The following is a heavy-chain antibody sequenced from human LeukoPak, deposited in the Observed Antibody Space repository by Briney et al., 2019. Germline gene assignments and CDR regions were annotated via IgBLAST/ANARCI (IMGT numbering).Heavy chain of an antibody. CDR2: ISDRGDTI. J-gene: IGHJ4*02. CDR1: GFTFSNYY. CDR3: ARLKAGN. Sequence: GGSLRLSCATSGFTFSNYYMSWIRQAPGKGLEGVSFISDRGDTIYYADSVKGRCTISRDNAKNSLSLQVDSLRVEDTAVYYCARLKAGNWGPGTLVTVSS. V-gene: IGHV3-11*01.